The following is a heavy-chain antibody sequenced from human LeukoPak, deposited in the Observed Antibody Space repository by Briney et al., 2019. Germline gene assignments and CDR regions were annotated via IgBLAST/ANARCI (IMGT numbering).Heavy chain of an antibody. D-gene: IGHD2/OR15-2a*01. Sequence: NPSETLSLTCTVSGGSISSSSYYWGWIRQPPGKGLEWIGSIYYSGSTYYNPSLKSRVTISVDTSKNQFSLKLSSVTAADTAEYYCARAPLTSWFDPWGQGTLVTVSS. CDR3: ARAPLTSWFDP. CDR2: IYYSGST. CDR1: GGSISSSSYY. V-gene: IGHV4-39*07. J-gene: IGHJ5*02.